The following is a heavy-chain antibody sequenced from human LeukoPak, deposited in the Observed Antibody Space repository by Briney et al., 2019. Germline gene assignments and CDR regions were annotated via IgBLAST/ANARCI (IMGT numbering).Heavy chain of an antibody. CDR2: ISGSGGST. V-gene: IGHV3-23*01. CDR1: GFTFSSYA. Sequence: GGSLRLSCAASGFTFSSYAMSWVRQAPGKGLEWVSAISGSGGSTYYADSVKGRFTISRDNAKNSVYLQMNSLRVEDTAVYYCARDRPAYNWKWGRWFDSWGQGILVTVSS. D-gene: IGHD1-20*01. J-gene: IGHJ5*01. CDR3: ARDRPAYNWKWGRWFDS.